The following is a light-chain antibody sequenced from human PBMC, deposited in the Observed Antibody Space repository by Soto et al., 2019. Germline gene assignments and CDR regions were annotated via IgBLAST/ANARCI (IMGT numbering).Light chain of an antibody. CDR2: TAS. J-gene: IGKJ3*01. CDR3: QQANSFPFT. Sequence: IQMTQSPSSVSASVGDRVTITCRASQGISTWLASYQQKPGKAPKLLIYTASNLQSGVPSRFSGSGSGADFTLTISSLQPEDFATYYCQQANSFPFTFGPGTKVDIK. V-gene: IGKV1-12*01. CDR1: QGISTW.